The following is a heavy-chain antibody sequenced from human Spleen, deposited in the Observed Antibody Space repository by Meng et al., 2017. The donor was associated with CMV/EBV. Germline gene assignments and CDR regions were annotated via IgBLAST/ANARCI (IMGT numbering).Heavy chain of an antibody. J-gene: IGHJ4*02. V-gene: IGHV3-20*04. CDR3: ARDTIAVAGTDY. CDR2: INWNGGST. D-gene: IGHD6-19*01. Sequence: GESLKISCAASGFTFDDYGMSWVRQAPGKGLEWVSGINWNGGSTGYADSVKGRFTISRDNVKNSLYLQMNSLRAEDTALYYCARDTIAVAGTDYWGQGTLVTVSS. CDR1: GFTFDDYG.